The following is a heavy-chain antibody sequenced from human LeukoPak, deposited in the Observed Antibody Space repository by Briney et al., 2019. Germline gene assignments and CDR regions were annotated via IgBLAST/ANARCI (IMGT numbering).Heavy chain of an antibody. CDR3: GRDRPTGYYDY. D-gene: IGHD3-9*01. V-gene: IGHV4-38-2*02. CDR1: GSSTSSGYY. CDR2: IDHSGNR. Sequence: KPSETLSLTCTVSGSSTSSGYYWGWIRQSPGKGLEWIASIDHSGNRYYHPSLKSRVTISVDTSKNQFSLKLSSVTAADTAAYYCGRDRPTGYYDYWGQGTLVTVSS. J-gene: IGHJ4*02.